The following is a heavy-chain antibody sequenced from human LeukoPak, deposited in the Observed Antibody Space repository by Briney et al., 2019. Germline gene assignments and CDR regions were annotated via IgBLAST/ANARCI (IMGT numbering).Heavy chain of an antibody. V-gene: IGHV4-31*03. J-gene: IGHJ4*02. CDR1: GCSISSVGYY. Sequence: PSETLSLTCTVSGCSISSVGYYWSWIRQQPGKGLEWIAYIDYSGSTHYNPSLKTRVTITVDTSKNQFSLKLSSVTAAGTAVYYWARAMGRGVIDYWGQGTLVTVSS. D-gene: IGHD3-10*01. CDR2: IDYSGST. CDR3: ARAMGRGVIDY.